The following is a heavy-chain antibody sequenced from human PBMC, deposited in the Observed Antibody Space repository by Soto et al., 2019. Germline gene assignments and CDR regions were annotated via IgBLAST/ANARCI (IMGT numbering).Heavy chain of an antibody. Sequence: SVKVSCKASGGTFSSYAISWVRQAPGQGLEWMGGIIPIFGTANYAQKFQGRVTITADESTSTAYMELSSLRSEDTAVYYCAREEGYCSGGSCLAHAFDIWGQGTMVTVSS. V-gene: IGHV1-69*13. CDR3: AREEGYCSGGSCLAHAFDI. CDR1: GGTFSSYA. D-gene: IGHD2-15*01. CDR2: IIPIFGTA. J-gene: IGHJ3*02.